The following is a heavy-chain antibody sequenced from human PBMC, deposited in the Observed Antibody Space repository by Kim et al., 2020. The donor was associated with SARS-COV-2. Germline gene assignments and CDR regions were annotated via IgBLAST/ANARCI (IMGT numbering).Heavy chain of an antibody. V-gene: IGHV3-23*01. CDR2: ISVSGGTT. CDR1: GFTFSTNG. Sequence: GGSLRLSCAASGFTFSTNGMNWFRQAPGKGPEWVAIISVSGGTTFYADSVKGRFTISRDNSKNTLDLQMNFLTAEDTAVYYCAKGFRIAASGKYFGMDVWGQGTTVTVSS. CDR3: AKGFRIAASGKYFGMDV. J-gene: IGHJ6*02. D-gene: IGHD6-13*01.